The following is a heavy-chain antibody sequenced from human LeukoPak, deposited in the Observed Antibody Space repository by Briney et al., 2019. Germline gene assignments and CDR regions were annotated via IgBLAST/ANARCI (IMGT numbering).Heavy chain of an antibody. J-gene: IGHJ2*01. CDR3: ARGITVVYYFAL. CDR2: IHYTGAT. Sequence: SETLSLTCAVDGGSLSGYYWSWFRQPPGKGLEWIGEIHYTGATNYSPSLKGRVTISPGTSNNQVSLRMKSVTAAHTAVYYCARGITVVYYFALWGRGPLVTVSS. D-gene: IGHD1-20*01. CDR1: GGSLSGYY. V-gene: IGHV4-34*01.